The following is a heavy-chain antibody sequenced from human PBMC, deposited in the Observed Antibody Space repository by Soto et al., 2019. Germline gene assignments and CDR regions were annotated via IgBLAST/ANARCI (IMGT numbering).Heavy chain of an antibody. Sequence: QLQLQESGPGLVKPSETLSLTCTVSGGSISSTSYYWGWIRHPPGKGLEWSGNIYHSGTTYYNPSLTSRVTISVDPSKTQFSLKLTSVTAAETDVYYCARHDYDSGSYVRYWGQGTLVTVSS. D-gene: IGHD3-10*01. CDR2: IYHSGTT. CDR3: ARHDYDSGSYVRY. V-gene: IGHV4-39*01. CDR1: GGSISSTSYY. J-gene: IGHJ4*02.